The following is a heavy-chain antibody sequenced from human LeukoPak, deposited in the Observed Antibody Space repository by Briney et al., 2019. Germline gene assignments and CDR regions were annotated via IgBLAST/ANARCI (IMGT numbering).Heavy chain of an antibody. CDR2: IHSSGIT. Sequence: SQTLSLTCTVSGGSISSGDYYWSWVRQHPGKGLEWIGYIHSSGITYYNPSLKSRVTISVDTSKNQFSLKLSSVTAADTAVYDCARAQYAATAGTFDYWGQGTLVTVSS. CDR1: GGSISSGDYY. V-gene: IGHV4-31*03. D-gene: IGHD6-13*01. CDR3: ARAQYAATAGTFDY. J-gene: IGHJ4*02.